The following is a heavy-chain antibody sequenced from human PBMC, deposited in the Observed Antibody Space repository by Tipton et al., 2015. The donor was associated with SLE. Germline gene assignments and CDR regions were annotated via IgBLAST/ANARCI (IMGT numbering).Heavy chain of an antibody. CDR1: GYSISSGYY. CDR3: ARQLFDRLDI. J-gene: IGHJ3*02. V-gene: IGHV4-38-2*01. Sequence: TLSLTCAVSGYSISSGYYWGWIRQPPGKGLEWIGSIYYSGSTYYNPSLKSRVTISVDTSKNQFSLKLSSVTAADTAVYYCARQLFDRLDIWGQGTMVTVSS. CDR2: IYYSGST. D-gene: IGHD3-9*01.